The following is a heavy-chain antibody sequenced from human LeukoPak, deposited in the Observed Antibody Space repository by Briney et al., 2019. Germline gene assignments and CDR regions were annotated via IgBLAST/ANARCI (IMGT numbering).Heavy chain of an antibody. D-gene: IGHD6-19*01. V-gene: IGHV1-8*01. J-gene: IGHJ4*02. CDR3: ARSLRDRPPGIYGAVAGNFDY. Sequence: ASVKVSCKAPGYTFTSYDINWVRQATGQGLEWMGWMNPNSGNTGYAQKFQGRVTMTRNTSISTAYMELSSLRSEDTAVYYCARSLRDRPPGIYGAVAGNFDYWGQGTLVTVSS. CDR2: MNPNSGNT. CDR1: GYTFTSYD.